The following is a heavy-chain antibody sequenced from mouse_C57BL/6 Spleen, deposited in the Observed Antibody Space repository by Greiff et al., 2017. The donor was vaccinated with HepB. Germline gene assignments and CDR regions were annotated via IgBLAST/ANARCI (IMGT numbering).Heavy chain of an antibody. CDR2: IGPGSGST. CDR3: AKTDGNYGGFAY. V-gene: IGHV1-77*01. CDR1: GYTFTDYY. Sequence: QVQLQQSGAELVKPGASVKISCKASGYTFTDYYINWVKQRPGQGLEWIGKIGPGSGSTYYNEKVKGKATLTADKSSSTAYMQLSSLTSEDSAVYFCAKTDGNYGGFAYWGQGTLVTVSA. D-gene: IGHD2-1*01. J-gene: IGHJ3*01.